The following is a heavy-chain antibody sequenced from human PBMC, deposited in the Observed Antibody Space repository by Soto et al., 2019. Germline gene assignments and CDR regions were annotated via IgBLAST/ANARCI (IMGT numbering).Heavy chain of an antibody. D-gene: IGHD3-9*01. CDR2: ISYRGGT. CDR3: ARSYYNILTGYYT. V-gene: IGHV4-34*01. J-gene: IGHJ5*02. CDR1: DGFFSGYS. Sequence: KPSETLSLTCGVNDGFFSGYSWTWIRQSPGKGLEWIGEISYRGGTTYSPSLKSRATIEIDTSKRQFTLTLSSVTAADTALYYCARSYYNILTGYYTWGQGTQVTVSS.